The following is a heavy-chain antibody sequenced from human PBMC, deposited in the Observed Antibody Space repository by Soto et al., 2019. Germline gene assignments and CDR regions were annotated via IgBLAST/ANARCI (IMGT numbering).Heavy chain of an antibody. CDR3: AREGGSPRYYYYYGMDV. CDR1: GGSISSSSYY. Sequence: SEILSLTSTVSGGSISSSSYYWGWIRQPPGKGLEWIGSIYYSGSTYYNPSLKSRVTISVGTSKNQFSLKLSSVTAADTAVYYCAREGGSPRYYYYYGMDVWGKGTTVTSPQ. J-gene: IGHJ6*04. D-gene: IGHD3-16*01. V-gene: IGHV4-39*02. CDR2: IYYSGST.